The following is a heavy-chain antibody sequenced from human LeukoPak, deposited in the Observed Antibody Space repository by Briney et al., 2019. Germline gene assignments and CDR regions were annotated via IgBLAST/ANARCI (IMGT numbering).Heavy chain of an antibody. J-gene: IGHJ4*02. V-gene: IGHV3-7*01. CDR1: GFTFSSYW. CDR2: IKQDGSEK. CDR3: ASTSSFWSAYTYYFDY. Sequence: GGSLRLSCAASGFTFSSYWMSWVRQAPGKGLEWVANIKQDGSEKYYVDSVKGRFTISRDNAKNSLYLQMNSLIAEDTAVYYCASTSSFWSAYTYYFDYWGQGTLVTVSS. D-gene: IGHD3-3*01.